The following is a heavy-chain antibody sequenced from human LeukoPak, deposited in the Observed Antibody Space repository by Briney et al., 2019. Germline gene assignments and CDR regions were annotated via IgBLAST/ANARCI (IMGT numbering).Heavy chain of an antibody. V-gene: IGHV4-61*02. Sequence: PSETLSLTCTVSGDSISSGDYYWSWIRQPAGKGLEWIGRIYTSGSTNYNPSLKSRVTISVDTSKNQFSLKLSSVTVADTAVFYCARGPYAYDSSGAFDIWGQGTMVTVSS. CDR3: ARGPYAYDSSGAFDI. CDR2: IYTSGST. J-gene: IGHJ3*02. D-gene: IGHD3-22*01. CDR1: GDSISSGDYY.